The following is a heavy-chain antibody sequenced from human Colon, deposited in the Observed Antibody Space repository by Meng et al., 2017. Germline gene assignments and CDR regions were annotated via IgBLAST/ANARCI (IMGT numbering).Heavy chain of an antibody. CDR2: ISAYSGNT. J-gene: IGHJ4*02. V-gene: IGHV1-18*01. D-gene: IGHD6-13*01. CDR1: GYSFTNYG. Sequence: HVGKSGAELEKPGASVKASCKSSGYSFTNYGVSWVRQAPGQGLEWMGWISAYSGNTNYVQKLQDRVTMTTDTSTSTAYMELRSLRADDTAVYYCARDQSRTSSWYPDYWGQGTLVTVFS. CDR3: ARDQSRTSSWYPDY.